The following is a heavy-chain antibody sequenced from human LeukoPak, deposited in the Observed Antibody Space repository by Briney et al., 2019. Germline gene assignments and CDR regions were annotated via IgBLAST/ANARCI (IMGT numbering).Heavy chain of an antibody. CDR2: ISGGGETT. D-gene: IGHD4-17*01. Sequence: PGGSLRLSCAASGFTFNNYAMNWVRQAPGEGLEWVSSISGGGETTYYADSAKGRFTISRDNSQNTLYLQMNSLRAEGTAVYYCARDYADYVGYFFFDYWGQGTLVTVSS. V-gene: IGHV3-23*01. J-gene: IGHJ4*02. CDR3: ARDYADYVGYFFFDY. CDR1: GFTFNNYA.